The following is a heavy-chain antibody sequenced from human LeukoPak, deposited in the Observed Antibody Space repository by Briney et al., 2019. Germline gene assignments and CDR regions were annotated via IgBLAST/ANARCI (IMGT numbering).Heavy chain of an antibody. Sequence: GGSLRLSCVLSTFTKAWMNWVRQAPGKGLEWVGRVKNRGDGMATDYAAPVKGRFIISRDDSKKTVYLQMDSLKTEDTAIYFCTTEYFGGFEYWGQGTLVTVSS. CDR2: VKNRGDGMAT. V-gene: IGHV3-15*07. CDR3: TTEYFGGFEY. CDR1: TFTKAW. J-gene: IGHJ4*02. D-gene: IGHD3-16*01.